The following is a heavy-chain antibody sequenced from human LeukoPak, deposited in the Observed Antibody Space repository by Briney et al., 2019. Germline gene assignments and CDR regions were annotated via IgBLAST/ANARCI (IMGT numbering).Heavy chain of an antibody. Sequence: GGSLRLSCAASGFTFSSYSMNWVRQAPGKGLEWVSSISSSSSYIYYADSVKGRFTISRDNAKNSLYLQMNSLRAEDTAVYYCVNLENYGGKVVSVPFDYWGQGTLVTVSS. J-gene: IGHJ4*02. CDR2: ISSSSSYI. V-gene: IGHV3-21*04. CDR1: GFTFSSYS. D-gene: IGHD4-23*01. CDR3: VNLENYGGKVVSVPFDY.